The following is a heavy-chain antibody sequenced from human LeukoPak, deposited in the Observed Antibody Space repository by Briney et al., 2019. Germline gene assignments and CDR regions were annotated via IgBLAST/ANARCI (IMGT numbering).Heavy chain of an antibody. Sequence: ASVKVSCKASGYTFTGYYMHWVRQAPGQGLEWMGCINGDNGNTQYSQKFQGRVTIKSDTSASTAYVELSSLTSEDMGMFYCVRGGPNSGGWTLDYWGQGTLVSVSS. CDR3: VRGGPNSGGWTLDY. D-gene: IGHD6-19*01. CDR2: INGDNGNT. J-gene: IGHJ4*02. V-gene: IGHV1-3*03. CDR1: GYTFTGYY.